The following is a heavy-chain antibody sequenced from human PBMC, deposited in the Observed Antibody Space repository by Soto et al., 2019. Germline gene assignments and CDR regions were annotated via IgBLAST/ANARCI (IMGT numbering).Heavy chain of an antibody. CDR2: ISYDGSNK. CDR1: GFTFSSYG. Sequence: GSLRLSCAASGFTFSSYGMHWVRQAPGKGLEWVAVISYDGSNKYYADSVKGRFTISRDNSKNTLYLQMNSLRAEDTAVYYCAASNFDWLSLWGQGTLVTVSS. D-gene: IGHD3-3*02. V-gene: IGHV3-30*03. CDR3: AASNFDWLSL. J-gene: IGHJ5*02.